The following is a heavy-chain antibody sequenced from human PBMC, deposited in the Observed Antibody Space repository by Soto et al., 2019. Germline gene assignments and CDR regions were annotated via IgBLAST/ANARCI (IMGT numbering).Heavy chain of an antibody. V-gene: IGHV5-10-1*01. CDR2: IDPSDSYT. CDR1: GYSFTSYW. CDR3: ARHDGHNPRGYYLDY. D-gene: IGHD1-1*01. Sequence: GESLKISCKGSGYSFTSYWISWVRQMPGKGLEWMGRIDPSDSYTNYSPSFQGHVTISADKSISTAYLQWSSLKASDTAMYYCARHDGHNPRGYYLDYWGQGTLVTVSS. J-gene: IGHJ4*02.